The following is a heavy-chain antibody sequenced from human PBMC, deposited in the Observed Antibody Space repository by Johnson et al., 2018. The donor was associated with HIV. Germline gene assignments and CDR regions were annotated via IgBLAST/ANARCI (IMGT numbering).Heavy chain of an antibody. CDR1: GFTFSSYT. J-gene: IGHJ3*02. D-gene: IGHD6-6*01. CDR3: ARVGQKLVPVPRGAFDI. CDR2: ISYDGSNK. Sequence: QVQLVESGGGVVQPGRSLRLSCVASGFTFSSYTMHWVRQAPGKGLEWVAVISYDGSNKYYADSVKGRFTISRDNSKNTLYLQMNSLRAEDTAVYYCARVGQKLVPVPRGAFDIWGQGTMVTVSS. V-gene: IGHV3-30-3*01.